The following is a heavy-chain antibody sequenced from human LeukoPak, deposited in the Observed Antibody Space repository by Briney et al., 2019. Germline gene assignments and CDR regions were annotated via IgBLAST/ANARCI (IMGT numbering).Heavy chain of an antibody. D-gene: IGHD5-18*01. CDR2: IIPIFGTA. CDR1: GGTFSSYA. V-gene: IGHV1-69*06. J-gene: IGHJ3*01. Sequence: SVKVSCKASGGTFSSYAISWVRQAPGQGLEWMGGIIPIFGTANYAQKFQGRVTITADKSTSTAYMELSSLRSEDTAVYYCARPARYGHGSDAFDVWGQGTMVTVSS. CDR3: ARPARYGHGSDAFDV.